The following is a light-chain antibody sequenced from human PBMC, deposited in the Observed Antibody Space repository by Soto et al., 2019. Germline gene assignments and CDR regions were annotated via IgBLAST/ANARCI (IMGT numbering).Light chain of an antibody. J-gene: IGLJ1*01. CDR2: EVS. Sequence: QSALTQPASVSGSPGQSTTISCTGTSSDVGGYNSVSWYQQHPGKAPKLMIYEVSNRPSGVSNRFSGSKSGNTASLTISGLQAEDEADYYCSSYTSSGTYVFATGTKLTVL. CDR1: SSDVGGYNS. CDR3: SSYTSSGTYV. V-gene: IGLV2-14*01.